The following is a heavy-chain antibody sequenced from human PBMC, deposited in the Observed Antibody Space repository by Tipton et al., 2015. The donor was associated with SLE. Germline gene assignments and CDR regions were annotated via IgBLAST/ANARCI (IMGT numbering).Heavy chain of an antibody. CDR1: GFTFGDYA. CDR3: ARGVSGYFNFCYMDV. D-gene: IGHD3-16*01. Sequence: LRLSCTASGFTFGDYAMSWIRQPPGKGLEWIAEKSHSRSANYNPSLKSRGTISLDTSKNQFSLRLSSVTAADTAVYYCARGVSGYFNFCYMDVWGKGTTVTISS. CDR2: KSHSRSA. J-gene: IGHJ6*03. V-gene: IGHV4-34*01.